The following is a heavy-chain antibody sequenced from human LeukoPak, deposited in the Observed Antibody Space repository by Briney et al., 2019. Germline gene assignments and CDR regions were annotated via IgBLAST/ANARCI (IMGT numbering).Heavy chain of an antibody. Sequence: GGSLRLSCAVSGFTFTDYWMNWVRQAPGKGLEWVASIRQDGGEKSYVDSVKGRFTISRDNTKNSLYLQINSLRAEDTAVYYRARDGTAAGLYFDLWGQGTLVTVSS. CDR1: GFTFTDYW. CDR3: ARDGTAAGLYFDL. J-gene: IGHJ4*01. D-gene: IGHD6-13*01. CDR2: IRQDGGEK. V-gene: IGHV3-7*01.